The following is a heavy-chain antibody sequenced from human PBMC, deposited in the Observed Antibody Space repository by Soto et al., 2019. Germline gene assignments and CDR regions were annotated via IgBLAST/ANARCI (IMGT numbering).Heavy chain of an antibody. CDR1: GGSINSNCC. D-gene: IGHD1-26*01. V-gene: IGHV4-39*01. Sequence: SETLSLTCAVAGGSINSNCCWGWIRQPPGRGLEWIGSIYYGGNTYYNPSLKSRVTISADLSKNQFSLNLISVTAADTAVYYCARHVEWEIFYYFEHWGQGTPVTVSS. CDR3: ARHVEWEIFYYFEH. CDR2: IYYGGNT. J-gene: IGHJ4*01.